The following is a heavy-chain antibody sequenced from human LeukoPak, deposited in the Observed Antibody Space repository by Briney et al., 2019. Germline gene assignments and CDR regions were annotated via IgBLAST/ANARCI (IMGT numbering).Heavy chain of an antibody. Sequence: PSETLSLTCAVYGGSFSGYYWSWIRQPPGKGLEWIGEINHSGSTNYNPSLKSRVTISVDTSKNQFSLKLSSVTAADTAVYYCARAPYSSSWSEGDWFDPWGQGTLVTVSS. D-gene: IGHD6-13*01. V-gene: IGHV4-34*01. CDR2: INHSGST. CDR1: GGSFSGYY. CDR3: ARAPYSSSWSEGDWFDP. J-gene: IGHJ5*02.